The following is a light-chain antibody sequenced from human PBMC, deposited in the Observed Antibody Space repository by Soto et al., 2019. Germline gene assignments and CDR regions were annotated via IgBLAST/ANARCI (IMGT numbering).Light chain of an antibody. CDR3: QSFDESLRGFV. J-gene: IGLJ7*01. Sequence: QSALTQPPSVSGAPGRTVTISCTGGTGHDVHWYQHLPGRAPKLLMYAFNSRAPGVPDRFSISKSGTSESLTISGLQPEDEAEYFCQSFDESLRGFVFGSGTQLTVL. CDR1: GTGHD. CDR2: AFN. V-gene: IGLV1-40*02.